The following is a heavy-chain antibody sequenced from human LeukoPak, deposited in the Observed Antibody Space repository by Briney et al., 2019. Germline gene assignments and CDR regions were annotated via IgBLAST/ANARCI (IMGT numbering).Heavy chain of an antibody. J-gene: IGHJ5*02. CDR3: ALPPIAAAAYWFDP. CDR1: GFTFSSYS. CDR2: ISSSSSYI. Sequence: PGGSLRLSCAASGFTFSSYSMNWVRQAPGKGLEGVSSISSSSSYIYYADSVKGRFTISRDNAKNSLYLQMNSLRAEDTAVYYCALPPIAAAAYWFDPWGQGTLVTVSS. V-gene: IGHV3-21*01. D-gene: IGHD6-13*01.